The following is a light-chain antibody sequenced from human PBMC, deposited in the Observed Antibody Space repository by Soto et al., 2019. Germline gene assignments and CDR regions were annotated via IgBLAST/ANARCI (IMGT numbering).Light chain of an antibody. CDR3: QQYTNWPPLT. CDR1: QSVGSN. J-gene: IGKJ4*01. CDR2: GAS. Sequence: EIVMTQSPATLSVSPGERATLSCRASQSVGSNLAWYQQKPGQAPRLLISGASTRATGIPARFSGSGSGTELTLTISSLQSEDFAVYYCQQYTNWPPLTFGGGTKMEIK. V-gene: IGKV3-15*01.